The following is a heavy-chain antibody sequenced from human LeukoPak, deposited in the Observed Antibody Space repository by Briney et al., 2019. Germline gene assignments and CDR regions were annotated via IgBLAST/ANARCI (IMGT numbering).Heavy chain of an antibody. D-gene: IGHD1-26*01. J-gene: IGHJ5*02. CDR2: FDPEDGET. Sequence: RRASVKVSCEVSGYTLTELSMHWVRQAPGKGLEWMGGFDPEDGETIYAQKFQGRVTMTEDTSTDTAYMELSSLRSEDTAVYYCALRGGATRIPRYRDWFDPWGQGTLVTVSS. CDR1: GYTLTELS. V-gene: IGHV1-24*01. CDR3: ALRGGATRIPRYRDWFDP.